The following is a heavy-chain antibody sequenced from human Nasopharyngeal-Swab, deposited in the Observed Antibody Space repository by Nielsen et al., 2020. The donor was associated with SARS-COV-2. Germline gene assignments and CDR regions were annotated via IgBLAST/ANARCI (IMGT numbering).Heavy chain of an antibody. CDR1: GFTFSDYY. D-gene: IGHD5-18*01. CDR3: ATLGRYGYGRASDY. V-gene: IGHV3-11*04. Sequence: GGSLRLSCGASGFTFSDYYLSWIRQAPGKGLEWLSLISNTGTTIYYADSVKGRFTMSRDNAGNSLFLEMNSLRADGTALYYCATLGRYGYGRASDYWGQGTLVTGSS. J-gene: IGHJ4*02. CDR2: ISNTGTTI.